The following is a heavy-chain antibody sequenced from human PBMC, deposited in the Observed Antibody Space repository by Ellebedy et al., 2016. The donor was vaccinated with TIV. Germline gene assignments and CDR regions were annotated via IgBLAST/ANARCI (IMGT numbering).Heavy chain of an antibody. V-gene: IGHV1-2*02. Sequence: ASVKVSCKASGYTFTSYAISWVRQAPGQGLEWMGGIIPIFGTVNYAQKFQGRVTMTRDTSISTAYMELSRLRSDDTAVYYCARAMVTAWVNAFDIWGQGTMVTVSS. D-gene: IGHD2-15*01. CDR1: GYTFTSYA. J-gene: IGHJ3*02. CDR2: IIPIFGTV. CDR3: ARAMVTAWVNAFDI.